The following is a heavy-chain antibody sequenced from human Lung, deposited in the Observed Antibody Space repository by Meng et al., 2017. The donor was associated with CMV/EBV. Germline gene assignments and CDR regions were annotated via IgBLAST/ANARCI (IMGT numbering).Heavy chain of an antibody. Sequence: GGSLRLSXEASGFTFRSYNMNWVRQAPGKGLEWVSYISFSSSIIHYADSVKGRFTISRDNARDSLYLQMNSLRAEDTAVYFCAGYTSSSYGMGVWGQGTTVTVSS. CDR2: ISFSSSII. CDR3: AGYTSSSYGMGV. J-gene: IGHJ6*02. D-gene: IGHD3-16*02. CDR1: GFTFRSYN. V-gene: IGHV3-48*04.